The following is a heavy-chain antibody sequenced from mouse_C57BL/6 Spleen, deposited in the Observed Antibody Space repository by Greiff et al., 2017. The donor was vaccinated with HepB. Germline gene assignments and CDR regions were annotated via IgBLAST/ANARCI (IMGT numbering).Heavy chain of an antibody. CDR3: ARITLVEGYFDY. CDR1: GYTFTDYY. J-gene: IGHJ2*01. V-gene: IGHV1-19*01. Sequence: EVQLVESGPVLVKPGASVKMSCKASGYTFTDYYMNWVKQSHGKSLEWIGVINPYNGGTSYNQKFKGKATLTVDKSSSTAYMELNSLTSEDSAVYYCARITLVEGYFDYWGQGTTLTVSS. CDR2: INPYNGGT. D-gene: IGHD1-1*02.